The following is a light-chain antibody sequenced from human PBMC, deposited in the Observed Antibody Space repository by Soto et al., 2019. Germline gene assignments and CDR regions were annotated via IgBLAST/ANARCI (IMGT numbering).Light chain of an antibody. CDR2: DAS. CDR3: QQYNHWLIT. Sequence: EVVITQSPATLSVSPWERVTFSCRASQSVTTNLAWYQHKPGXXPXLLISDASTGASGIPPRFSGSGSGTQFTLTIDRRQAADFAVYYCQQYNHWLITCGQGTRLESK. CDR1: QSVTTN. V-gene: IGKV3-15*01. J-gene: IGKJ5*01.